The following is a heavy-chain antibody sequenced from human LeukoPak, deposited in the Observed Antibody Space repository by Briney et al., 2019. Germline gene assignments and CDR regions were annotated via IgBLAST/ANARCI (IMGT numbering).Heavy chain of an antibody. J-gene: IGHJ2*01. D-gene: IGHD4-23*01. CDR1: GYTFTGHY. Sequence: ASVKVSCKASGYTFTGHYTHWVRQAPGQGLEWMGWVNPNTGGTNYAQNFQGRVTMTTDTSITTAYMELSRLTSDDTALYYCARADYGGNSWYLGLWGRGTLVIVSS. CDR2: VNPNTGGT. CDR3: ARADYGGNSWYLGL. V-gene: IGHV1-2*02.